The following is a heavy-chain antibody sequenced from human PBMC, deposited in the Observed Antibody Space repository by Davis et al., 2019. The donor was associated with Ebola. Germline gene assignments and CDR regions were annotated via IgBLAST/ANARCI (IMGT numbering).Heavy chain of an antibody. V-gene: IGHV3-53*01. J-gene: IGHJ4*02. CDR3: ARDFSPDSSGSGY. CDR1: GFTVSGND. D-gene: IGHD3-22*01. CDR2: LYSGGTT. Sequence: PGGSLRLSCVASGFTVSGNDMSWVRQAPGKGLEWVSVLYSGGTTYYADSVKGRFTISRDNSKNTLYLQMNSLRAEDTAVYYCARDFSPDSSGSGYWGQGTLVTVSS.